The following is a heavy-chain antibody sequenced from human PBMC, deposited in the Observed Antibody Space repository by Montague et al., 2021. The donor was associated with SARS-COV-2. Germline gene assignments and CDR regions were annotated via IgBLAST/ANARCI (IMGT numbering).Heavy chain of an antibody. Sequence: SLSLSWSASGFPFSSYSMNWVRQAPGKGLEWVSSISSSSSYIYYADSVKGRFTISRDNAKNSLYLQMNSLRAEDTAVYYCARDDFRIAAAVFDYWGQGTLVTVSS. CDR3: ARDDFRIAAAVFDY. V-gene: IGHV3-21*01. J-gene: IGHJ4*02. CDR1: GFPFSSYS. CDR2: ISSSSSYI. D-gene: IGHD6-13*01.